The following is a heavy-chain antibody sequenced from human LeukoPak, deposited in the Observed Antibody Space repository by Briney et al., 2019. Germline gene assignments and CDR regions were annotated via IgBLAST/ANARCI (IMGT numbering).Heavy chain of an antibody. J-gene: IGHJ4*02. CDR1: GGSISTYY. Sequence: KSSETLSLTCTVSGGSISTYYWSWIRQPPGKGLEWLGYIYYSGSTNYNPSLKSRVTISVDTSKNQFSLRLSSVTAADTAVYYCARLYDFWSGGFDSWGQGTLVTVSS. CDR3: ARLYDFWSGGFDS. D-gene: IGHD3-3*01. CDR2: IYYSGST. V-gene: IGHV4-59*01.